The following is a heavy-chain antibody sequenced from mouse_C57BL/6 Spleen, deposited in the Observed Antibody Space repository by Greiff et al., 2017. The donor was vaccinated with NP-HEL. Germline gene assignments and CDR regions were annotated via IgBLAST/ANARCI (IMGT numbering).Heavy chain of an antibody. CDR2: IWWDDDK. Sequence: QVQLQQSGPGILQPSQTLSLTCSFSGFSLSTFGMGVGWIRQPSGKGLEWLAHIWWDDDKYYNPALKSRLTNSKDTSKTQVFLKIANVDTADTATYYCARIAHSNYGGDYWGQGTTLTVSS. D-gene: IGHD2-5*01. J-gene: IGHJ2*01. V-gene: IGHV8-8*01. CDR1: GFSLSTFGMG. CDR3: ARIAHSNYGGDY.